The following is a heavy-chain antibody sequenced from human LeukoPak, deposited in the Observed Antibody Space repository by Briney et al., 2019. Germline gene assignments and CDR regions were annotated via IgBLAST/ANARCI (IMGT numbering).Heavy chain of an antibody. Sequence: SETLSLTCTVSGGSISSGDYYWRWIRQPPGKGLEWIGYIYYSGSTYYNPSLKSRVTISVDTSKNQFSLKLSSVTAADTAVYYCARVRGLADFWSGYPHEPIAHDAFDIWGQGTMVTVSS. CDR3: ARVRGLADFWSGYPHEPIAHDAFDI. J-gene: IGHJ3*02. V-gene: IGHV4-30-4*02. CDR2: IYYSGST. CDR1: GGSISSGDYY. D-gene: IGHD3-3*01.